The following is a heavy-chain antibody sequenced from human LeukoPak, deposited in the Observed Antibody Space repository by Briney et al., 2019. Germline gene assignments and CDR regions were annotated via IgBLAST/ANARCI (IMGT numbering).Heavy chain of an antibody. CDR1: GGSISSGSYY. V-gene: IGHV4-61*02. CDR2: IYTSGST. CDR3: ARDGQDCSSTSCLSAYNWFDP. D-gene: IGHD2-2*01. Sequence: PSQTLSLTCTVSGGSISSGSYYWSWIRQPAGKGLEWIGRIYTSGSTNYNPSLKSRVTISVDTSKNQFSLKLSSVTAADTAVYYCARDGQDCSSTSCLSAYNWFDPWGQGTLVTVSS. J-gene: IGHJ5*02.